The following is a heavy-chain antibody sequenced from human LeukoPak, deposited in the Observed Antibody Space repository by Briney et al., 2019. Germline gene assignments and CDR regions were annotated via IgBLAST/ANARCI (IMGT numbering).Heavy chain of an antibody. CDR2: IYYSGST. CDR3: ARGSRPNYYYYYYMDV. CDR1: GGSISSSSYY. Sequence: SETLFLTCTVSGGSISSSSYYWGWIRQPPGKGLEWIGSIYYSGSTYYNPSLKSRVTISVDTSKNQFSLKLSTVTAADTAVYYCARGSRPNYYYYYYMDVWGKGTTVTVSS. V-gene: IGHV4-39*07. J-gene: IGHJ6*03. D-gene: IGHD2-15*01.